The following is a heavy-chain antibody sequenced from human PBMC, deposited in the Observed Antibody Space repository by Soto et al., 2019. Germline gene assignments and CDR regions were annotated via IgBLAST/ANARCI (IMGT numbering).Heavy chain of an antibody. V-gene: IGHV4-30-4*01. CDR2: IYSSGST. CDR3: ARAGDRPNYHYCYCMDV. Sequence: QVQLQESGPGLVKPSQTLSLTCTVSGGSVSGASISSTDYYWSWIRQPPGKGLEWIGYIYSSGSTYYNPSLMGRVTISVDTSKNQFSLKLSSLTAADTAVYYCARAGDRPNYHYCYCMDVWGQGPTVTVSS. D-gene: IGHD3-16*01. CDR1: GGSVSGASISSTDYY. J-gene: IGHJ6*02.